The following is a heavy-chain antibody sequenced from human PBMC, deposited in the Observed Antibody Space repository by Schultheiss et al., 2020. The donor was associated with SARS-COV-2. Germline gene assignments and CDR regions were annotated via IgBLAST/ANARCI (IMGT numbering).Heavy chain of an antibody. CDR1: GFTFSSYW. D-gene: IGHD5-12*01. CDR2: ISGSGGST. J-gene: IGHJ4*02. CDR3: AREGYSGYDRVDY. V-gene: IGHV3-23*01. Sequence: GESLKISCAASGFTFSSYWMSWVRQAPGKGLEWVSAISGSGGSTYYADSVKGRFTISRDNSKNTLYLQMNSLRAEDTAVYYCAREGYSGYDRVDYWGQGTLVTVSS.